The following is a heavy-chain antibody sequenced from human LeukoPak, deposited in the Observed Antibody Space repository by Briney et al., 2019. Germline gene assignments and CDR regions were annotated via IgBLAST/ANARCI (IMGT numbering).Heavy chain of an antibody. J-gene: IGHJ4*02. Sequence: PGGALRLSRAASGFTLSSYAMSGVRQAPGKGLEWISAISVSATTYYADSVKGRFTISRENSKNTLCLKMNSLRAEDTALYYCALSDGSAWYGMECWGEGTPVTLSS. CDR1: GFTLSSYA. CDR3: ALSDGSAWYGMEC. D-gene: IGHD6-13*01. CDR2: ISVSATT. V-gene: IGHV3-23*01.